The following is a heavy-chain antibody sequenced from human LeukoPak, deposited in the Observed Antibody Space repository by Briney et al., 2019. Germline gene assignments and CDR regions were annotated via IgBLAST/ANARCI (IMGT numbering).Heavy chain of an antibody. CDR3: ATSIAAAGTLDY. V-gene: IGHV3-30-3*01. Sequence: GGSLRLSCEASGFTFSSYAMHWVRQAPGKGLEWVASLSYEGSYEYYAESVKGRFTVSRDNSKNTLYLQMNSLRAEDTAVYYCATSIAAAGTLDYWGQGILVTVSS. CDR1: GFTFSSYA. D-gene: IGHD6-13*01. J-gene: IGHJ4*02. CDR2: LSYEGSYE.